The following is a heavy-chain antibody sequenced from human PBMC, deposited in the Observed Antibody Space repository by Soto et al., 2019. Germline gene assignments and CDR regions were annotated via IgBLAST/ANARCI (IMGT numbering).Heavy chain of an antibody. CDR3: ARVIAAAGTFDY. CDR2: INPSGGST. CDR1: VYTFTSYY. Sequence: GXSVKVSCKASVYTFTSYYMHWVRQAPGQGLEWMGIINPSGGSTSYAQKFQGRVTMTRDTSTSTVYMELSSPRSEYTAVYYCARVIAAAGTFDYWGQGTLVTVSS. D-gene: IGHD6-13*01. J-gene: IGHJ4*02. V-gene: IGHV1-46*01.